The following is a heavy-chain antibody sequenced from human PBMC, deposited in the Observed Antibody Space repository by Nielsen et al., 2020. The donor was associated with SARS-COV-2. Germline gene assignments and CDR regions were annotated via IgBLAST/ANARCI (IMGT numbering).Heavy chain of an antibody. CDR3: AKSVDTAMGGGYYYGMDV. CDR2: ISGSGGST. CDR1: GFTFSSYA. D-gene: IGHD5-18*01. Sequence: GESLKISCAASGFTFSSYAMSWVRQAPGKGLEWVSAISGSGGSTYYADSVKGRFTISRDNSKNTLYLQMNSLRAEDTAVYYCAKSVDTAMGGGYYYGMDVWGQGTTVTVSS. J-gene: IGHJ6*02. V-gene: IGHV3-23*01.